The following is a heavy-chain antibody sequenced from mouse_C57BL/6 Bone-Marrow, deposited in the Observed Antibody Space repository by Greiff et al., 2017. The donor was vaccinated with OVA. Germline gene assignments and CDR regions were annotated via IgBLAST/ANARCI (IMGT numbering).Heavy chain of an antibody. Sequence: VQLVESGAELVKPGASVKLSCKASGYTFTEYTIHWVKQRSGQGLEWIGWFYPGSGSIKYNEKSKDKATLTADKSSSTVYMELSRLTSEDSAVYFCARHEDPSYSNYAMDYWGQGTSVTVSS. D-gene: IGHD2-5*01. CDR2: FYPGSGSI. V-gene: IGHV1-62-2*01. CDR3: ARHEDPSYSNYAMDY. J-gene: IGHJ4*01. CDR1: GYTFTEYT.